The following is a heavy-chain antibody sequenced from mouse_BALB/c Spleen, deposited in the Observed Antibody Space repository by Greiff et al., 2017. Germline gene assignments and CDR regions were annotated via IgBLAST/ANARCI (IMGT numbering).Heavy chain of an antibody. J-gene: IGHJ4*01. D-gene: IGHD1-1*01. CDR2: IDPANGNT. CDR1: GFNIKDTY. V-gene: IGHV14-3*02. CDR3: ARVYYYVSNAMDY. Sequence: VQLQQSGAELVKPGASVKLSCTASGFNIKDTYMHWVKQRPEQGLEWIGRIDPANGNTKYDPKFQGKATITADTSSNTAYLQLSSLTSEDTAVYYCARVYYYVSNAMDYWGQGTSVTVSS.